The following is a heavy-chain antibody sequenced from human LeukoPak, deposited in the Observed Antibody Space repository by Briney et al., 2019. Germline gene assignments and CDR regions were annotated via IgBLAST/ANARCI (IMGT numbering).Heavy chain of an antibody. D-gene: IGHD3-3*01. V-gene: IGHV3-30*18. Sequence: EGSLRLSCAASGFTFSSYGMHWVRQAPGKGLEWVAVISYDGSNKYYADSVKGRFTISRDNSKNTLYLQMNSLRAEDTAVYYCAKDTTIFGVVIIPVGNYFDYWGQGTLVTVSS. CDR1: GFTFSSYG. CDR3: AKDTTIFGVVIIPVGNYFDY. CDR2: ISYDGSNK. J-gene: IGHJ4*02.